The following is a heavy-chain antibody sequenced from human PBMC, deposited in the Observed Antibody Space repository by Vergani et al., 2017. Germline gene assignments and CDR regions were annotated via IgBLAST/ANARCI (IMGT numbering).Heavy chain of an antibody. CDR1: GDSISSGVYY. CDR3: ARMGGYDEGDAFRIGYFDS. D-gene: IGHD3-22*01. J-gene: IGHJ4*02. V-gene: IGHV4-31*03. CDR2: SYSTGST. Sequence: QVQLQESGPGLVKPSQTLSLTCSVSGDSISSGVYYWNWIRQHPGKGLEWIGYSYSTGSTHHNPSLRRRINMSVDTYKNQFSLKLNSVTAADTAMYYCARMGGYDEGDAFRIGYFDSWGPGILVTVSS.